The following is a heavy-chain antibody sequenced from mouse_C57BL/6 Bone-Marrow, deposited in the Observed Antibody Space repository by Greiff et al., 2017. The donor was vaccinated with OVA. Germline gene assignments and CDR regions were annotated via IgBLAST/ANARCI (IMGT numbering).Heavy chain of an antibody. CDR2: IDPENGDT. J-gene: IGHJ3*01. Sequence: VQLQQSGAELVRPGASVKLSCTASGFNIKDDYMHWVKQRPEQGLEWIGWIDPENGDTEYASKFQGKATITADTSSNTAYLQLSSLTSEDTAVYYCTLHYYGSSSAWFAYWGQGTLVTVSA. CDR3: TLHYYGSSSAWFAY. V-gene: IGHV14-4*01. D-gene: IGHD1-1*01. CDR1: GFNIKDDY.